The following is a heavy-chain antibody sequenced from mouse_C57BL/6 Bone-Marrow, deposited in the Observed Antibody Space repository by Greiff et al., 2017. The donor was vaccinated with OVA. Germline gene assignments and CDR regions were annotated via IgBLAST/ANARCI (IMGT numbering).Heavy chain of an antibody. CDR2: IYPGDGDT. CDR3: ARSGIIDYYGSSSRGYFDV. CDR1: GYAFSSSW. J-gene: IGHJ1*03. Sequence: QVQLQQSGPELVKPGASVKISCKASGYAFSSSWMNWVKQRPGKGLEWIGRIYPGDGDTNYNGKFKGKATLTADKSSSTAYMQLSSLTSEDSAVYFCARSGIIDYYGSSSRGYFDVWGTGTTVTVSS. D-gene: IGHD1-1*01. V-gene: IGHV1-82*01.